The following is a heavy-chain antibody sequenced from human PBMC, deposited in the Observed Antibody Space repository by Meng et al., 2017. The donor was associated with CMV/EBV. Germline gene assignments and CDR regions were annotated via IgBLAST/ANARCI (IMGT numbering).Heavy chain of an antibody. CDR3: ARQLRLGELSPFDY. Sequence: QVHLVQSGGEVKKPGVWVKVSCKSSGGTFSSYAISWVRQAPGQGLEWMGGIIPIFGTANYAQKFQGRVTITADESTSTAYMELSSLRSEDTAVYYCARQLRLGELSPFDYWGQGTLVTVSS. CDR2: IIPIFGTA. CDR1: GGTFSSYA. J-gene: IGHJ4*02. D-gene: IGHD3-16*02. V-gene: IGHV1-69*12.